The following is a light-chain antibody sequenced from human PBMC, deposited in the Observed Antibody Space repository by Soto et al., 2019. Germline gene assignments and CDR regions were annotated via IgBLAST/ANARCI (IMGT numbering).Light chain of an antibody. CDR3: QQYGSSPRT. CDR2: GAS. Sequence: IGLPKSPGTLSLSPWERATLSCRASQTVRSSSLAWYQQKPGQAPRLLIFGASTRAAGFPDRFSGSGSGTDFTLTISRLEPEDFAVYYCQQYGSSPRTFGQGTKVDI. V-gene: IGKV3-20*01. J-gene: IGKJ1*01. CDR1: QTVRSSS.